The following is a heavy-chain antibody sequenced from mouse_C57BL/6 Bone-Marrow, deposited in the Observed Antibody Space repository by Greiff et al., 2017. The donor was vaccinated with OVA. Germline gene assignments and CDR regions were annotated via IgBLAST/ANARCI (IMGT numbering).Heavy chain of an antibody. Sequence: QVQLQQSGAELVRPGASVTLSCKASGYTFTDYEMHWVKQTPVHGLEWIGAIDPETGGTAYNQKFKGKAILTADKSSSTAYMELRSLTSEDSAVYYCTRGNIGYSNLDYWGQGTTLTVSS. V-gene: IGHV1-15*01. CDR1: GYTFTDYE. CDR2: IDPETGGT. J-gene: IGHJ2*01. D-gene: IGHD2-5*01. CDR3: TRGNIGYSNLDY.